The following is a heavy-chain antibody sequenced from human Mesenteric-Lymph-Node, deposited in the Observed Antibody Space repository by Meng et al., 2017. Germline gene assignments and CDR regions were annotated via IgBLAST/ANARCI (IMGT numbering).Heavy chain of an antibody. V-gene: IGHV3-23*01. J-gene: IGHJ4*02. CDR1: GFTFSRYA. CDR3: AKVFRWGLDY. D-gene: IGHD3-16*01. CDR2: ISGSGGST. Sequence: GESLKISCAASGFTFSRYAMRWVRQAPGKGLELVSAISGSGGSTYYADSVKGRFTISRDNSKNTLYLQMNSLRAEDTAVYYCAKVFRWGLDYWGQGTLVTVSS.